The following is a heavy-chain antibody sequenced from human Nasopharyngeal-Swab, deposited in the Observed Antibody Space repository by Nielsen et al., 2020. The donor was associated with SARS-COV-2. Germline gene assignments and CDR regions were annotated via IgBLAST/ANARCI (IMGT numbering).Heavy chain of an antibody. D-gene: IGHD6-13*01. CDR3: ATEAGIAAAGTNWFDP. V-gene: IGHV1-24*01. CDR1: GYTFSELS. Sequence: ASVKVSCKVSGYTFSELSMHWVRQAPGKGLEWMGGFDPEDGETIYAQKFQGRVTMTADTSTGTAYMELSRLRSEDTAVYYCATEAGIAAAGTNWFDPWGKGNLFPVSS. CDR2: FDPEDGET. J-gene: IGHJ5*02.